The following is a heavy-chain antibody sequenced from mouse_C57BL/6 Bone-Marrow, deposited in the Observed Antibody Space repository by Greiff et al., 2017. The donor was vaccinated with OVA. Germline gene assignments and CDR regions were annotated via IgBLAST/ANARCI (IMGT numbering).Heavy chain of an antibody. V-gene: IGHV14-3*01. CDR2: IDPANGNT. Sequence: VQLQQSVAELVRPGASVKLSCTASGYNIKNSYMHWVKQRPEQGLEWIGRIDPANGNTKYAPKFQGKATITADTSSNTAYLQLSSLTSEDYAHYYGAGNYYGGGYLYVDGWGTGTAVTVTS. CDR1: GYNIKNSY. J-gene: IGHJ1*03. D-gene: IGHD1-1*02. CDR3: AGNYYGGGYLYVDG.